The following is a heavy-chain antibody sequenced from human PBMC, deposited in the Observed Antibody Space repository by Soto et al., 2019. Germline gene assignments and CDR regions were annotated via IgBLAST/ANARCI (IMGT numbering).Heavy chain of an antibody. D-gene: IGHD4-17*01. Sequence: QVQLVESGGGVVQPGRSLRLSCAASGFTFSSYGMHWVRQAPGKGLEWVAVISYDGSSKYYADSVKGLFTISRDNSKNTLYLQMNSLRAEDTAVYYCAKVNDYGDYLEVRLGGMDVWGQGTTVTVSS. V-gene: IGHV3-30*18. CDR2: ISYDGSSK. CDR3: AKVNDYGDYLEVRLGGMDV. CDR1: GFTFSSYG. J-gene: IGHJ6*02.